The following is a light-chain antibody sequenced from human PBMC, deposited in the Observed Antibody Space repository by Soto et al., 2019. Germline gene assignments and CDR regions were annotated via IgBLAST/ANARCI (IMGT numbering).Light chain of an antibody. CDR2: KAS. CDR1: QSVSTW. V-gene: IGKV1-5*03. Sequence: DIEITQSPSTLSACVGDRVTITCRASQSVSTWLAWYQQKPGKAPNLLIYKASSLESGVPSSFSGSGSGTEFTLTISSLQPDAFATYYCQQYTSWTFGQGTKVDIK. J-gene: IGKJ1*01. CDR3: QQYTSWT.